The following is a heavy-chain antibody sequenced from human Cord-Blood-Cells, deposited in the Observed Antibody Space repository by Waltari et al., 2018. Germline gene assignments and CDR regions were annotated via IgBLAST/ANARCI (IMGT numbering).Heavy chain of an antibody. Sequence: QVQLVESGGGVVQPGRSLSISGAASGSTFSSYGMQWVRQAPGKGLGWLAVISYDGINKYYADSVKGRFTISRDNSKNTLYLQMNSLRAEDTAVYYCAKELQRTPLLDYWGQGTLVTVSS. D-gene: IGHD1-1*01. CDR3: AKELQRTPLLDY. V-gene: IGHV3-30*18. CDR2: ISYDGINK. CDR1: GSTFSSYG. J-gene: IGHJ4*02.